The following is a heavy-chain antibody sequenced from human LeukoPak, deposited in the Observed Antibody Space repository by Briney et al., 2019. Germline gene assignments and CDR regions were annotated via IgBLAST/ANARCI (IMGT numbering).Heavy chain of an antibody. Sequence: PSETLSLTCSVAGGSIRSGDHHWAWVRQPPGKGLEFIGSLDESGRPYYNRPLKSRVSISGDTSGKQFSLNLTSVTAADTAVYFCARDLGGYPFFMDVWGRGTTVIVSS. D-gene: IGHD2-15*01. CDR3: ARDLGGYPFFMDV. J-gene: IGHJ6*03. CDR1: GGSIRSGDHH. CDR2: LDESGRP. V-gene: IGHV4-39*07.